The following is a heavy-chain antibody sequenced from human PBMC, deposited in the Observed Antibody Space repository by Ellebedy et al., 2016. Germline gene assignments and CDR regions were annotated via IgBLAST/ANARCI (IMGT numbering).Heavy chain of an antibody. V-gene: IGHV4-34*01. D-gene: IGHD4/OR15-4a*01. CDR2: INHSGST. CDR1: GGSFSGYY. J-gene: IGHJ4*02. Sequence: SETLSLTXAVYGGSFSGYYWSWIRQPPGKGLEWIGEINHSGSTNYNPSLKSRVTISVDTSKNQFSLKLSSVTAADTAVYYCARGRGAYGVCDYWGQGTLVTVSS. CDR3: ARGRGAYGVCDY.